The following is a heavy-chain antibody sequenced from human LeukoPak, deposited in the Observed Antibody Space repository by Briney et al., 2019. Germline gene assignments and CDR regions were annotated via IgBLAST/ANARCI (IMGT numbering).Heavy chain of an antibody. Sequence: ASVKVSCTASGYTFTNYGISWVRQAPGQGLEWMGWISAYNGNTDYAQNLQGRVTMTTDKLTSTAYMELRSLRSDDTAVYYCARDQSLVAYSSTWFDYWGQGTPVTASS. CDR2: ISAYNGNT. CDR3: ARDQSLVAYSSTWFDY. CDR1: GYTFTNYG. J-gene: IGHJ4*02. V-gene: IGHV1-18*01. D-gene: IGHD6-13*01.